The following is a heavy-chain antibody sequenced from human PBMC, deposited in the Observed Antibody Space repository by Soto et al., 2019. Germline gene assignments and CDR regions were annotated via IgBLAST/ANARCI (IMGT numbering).Heavy chain of an antibody. V-gene: IGHV1-18*01. CDR1: GYTFTSYG. CDR3: ARDILAAAGTSFILGWARQPPNWFDP. D-gene: IGHD6-13*01. J-gene: IGHJ5*02. Sequence: QVQLVQSGAEVKKPGASVKVSCKASGYTFTSYGISWVRQAPGQGLEWMGWISAYNGNTNYAQKLQGRVTMTTDTSTSTAYMELRSLRSDDTAVYYCARDILAAAGTSFILGWARQPPNWFDPWGQGTLVTVSS. CDR2: ISAYNGNT.